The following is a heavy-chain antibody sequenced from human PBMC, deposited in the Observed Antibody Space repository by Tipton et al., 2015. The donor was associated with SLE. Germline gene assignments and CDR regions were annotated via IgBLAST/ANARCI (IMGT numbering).Heavy chain of an antibody. CDR2: IYHSGST. CDR3: ARDTGGGSLDY. V-gene: IGHV4-38-2*02. D-gene: IGHD1-14*01. J-gene: IGHJ4*02. CDR1: GYSISSGYY. Sequence: TLSLTCTVSGYSISSGYYWGWIRQPPGKGLEWIGSIYHSGSTYYNPSLKSRVTISVDTSKNQFSLKLSSVTAADTAVYYCARDTGGGSLDYWGQGTLVTVSS.